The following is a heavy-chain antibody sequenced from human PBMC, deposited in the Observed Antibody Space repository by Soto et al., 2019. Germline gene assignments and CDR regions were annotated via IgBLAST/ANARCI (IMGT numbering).Heavy chain of an antibody. CDR3: AKDRSCSGGSCFKGWFDP. CDR2: ISGSGGST. J-gene: IGHJ5*02. D-gene: IGHD2-15*01. Sequence: PGGSLRLSCAASGFTFSSYAMSWVRQAPGKGLEWVSAISGSGGSTYYADSVKGRFTISRDNSKNPLYLQMNSLRAEDTAVYYCAKDRSCSGGSCFKGWFDPWGQGTLVTVSS. CDR1: GFTFSSYA. V-gene: IGHV3-23*01.